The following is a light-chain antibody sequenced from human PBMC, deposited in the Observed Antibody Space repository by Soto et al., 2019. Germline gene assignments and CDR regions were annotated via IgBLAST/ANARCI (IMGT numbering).Light chain of an antibody. J-gene: IGLJ3*02. CDR2: EVS. CDR3: SSYTTISTLEV. CDR1: SSDVGGYNY. V-gene: IGLV2-14*01. Sequence: QSALTQPASVSGSPGQSITISCTGTSSDVGGYNYVSWYRQHPGKAPKLMIYEVSNRPSGVSNRFSDSKSGNTASLTISGLQAEDEADYYCSSYTTISTLEVFGGGTKLTVL.